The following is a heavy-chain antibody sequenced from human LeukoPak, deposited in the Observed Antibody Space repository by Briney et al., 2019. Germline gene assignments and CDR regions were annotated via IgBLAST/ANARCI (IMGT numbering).Heavy chain of an antibody. CDR3: ARGRRSPTQYYGLDV. J-gene: IGHJ6*02. Sequence: KPSETLSLTCTVSGDSITSYYWSWIRQSPGKGLEWIGYIYYSGSTTYNPSLNSRVTISVDTPKNQLSLRLTSVIATDTAVYFCARGRRSPTQYYGLDVWGQGTTITVTS. CDR1: GDSITSYY. CDR2: IYYSGST. D-gene: IGHD1-14*01. V-gene: IGHV4-59*01.